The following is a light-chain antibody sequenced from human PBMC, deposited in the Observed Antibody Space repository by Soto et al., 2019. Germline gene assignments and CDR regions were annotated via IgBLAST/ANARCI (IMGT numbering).Light chain of an antibody. Sequence: EIIMTQSPATLSVSPGGRATLSCRASQRVSSNLAWYQQKPGQAPRLLIYGTSSRAPGTPDRFSDSGSGTDFTLTISRLEPEDFALYYCQQYYRSPETFGQGTKVDIK. V-gene: IGKV3-20*01. CDR1: QRVSSN. CDR3: QQYYRSPET. CDR2: GTS. J-gene: IGKJ1*01.